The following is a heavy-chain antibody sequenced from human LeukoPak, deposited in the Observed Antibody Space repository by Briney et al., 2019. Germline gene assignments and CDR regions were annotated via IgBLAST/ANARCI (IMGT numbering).Heavy chain of an antibody. CDR1: GFTFSNYW. J-gene: IGHJ6*03. CDR2: IKQDGSEK. Sequence: GGSLRLSCAASGFTFSNYWMTWVRQAPGKGLEWVADIKQDGSEKLYVSSVRGRFTISRDNAKMSLFLQMNSLRAEDTAVYYCARDNGVVHGVYYMDVWGKGTTVTVS. CDR3: ARDNGVVHGVYYMDV. V-gene: IGHV3-7*01. D-gene: IGHD3-3*01.